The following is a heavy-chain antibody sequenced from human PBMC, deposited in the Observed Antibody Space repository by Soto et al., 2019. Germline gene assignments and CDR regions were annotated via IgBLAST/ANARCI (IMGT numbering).Heavy chain of an antibody. CDR3: ARRHDYGDLKPLYYYYYYLDV. V-gene: IGHV4-39*01. CDR2: IYYSGST. J-gene: IGHJ6*03. CDR1: GGSISSSSYY. Sequence: QLQLQESGPGLVKPSETLSLTCTVSGGSISSSSYYWGWIRQPPGKGLEWIGSIYYSGSTYYNPSLKSRVTISVDTSKNQFSLKLSSVTAADTAVYYCARRHDYGDLKPLYYYYYYLDVWGKGTTVTVSS. D-gene: IGHD4-17*01.